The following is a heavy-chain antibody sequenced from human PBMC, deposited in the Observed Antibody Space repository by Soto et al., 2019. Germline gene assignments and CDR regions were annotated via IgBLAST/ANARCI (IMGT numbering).Heavy chain of an antibody. CDR2: IYYSGST. CDR1: GGSISSSSYY. V-gene: IGHV4-39*01. CDR3: ARPEDSSGWYSAFDY. Sequence: QLQLQESGPGLVKPSETLSLTCTVSGGSISSSSYYWGWIRQPPGKGLEWIGSIYYSGSTYYNPSLKSRVTISVDTSKNQFSLKLSSVTAADTAVYYCARPEDSSGWYSAFDYWGQGTLVTVSS. J-gene: IGHJ4*02. D-gene: IGHD6-19*01.